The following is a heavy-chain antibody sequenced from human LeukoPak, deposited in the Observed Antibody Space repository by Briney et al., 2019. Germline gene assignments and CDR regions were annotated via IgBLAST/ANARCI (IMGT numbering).Heavy chain of an antibody. CDR1: GYTFIGYY. D-gene: IGHD3-22*01. CDR3: ARAYYYDSSGYYC. Sequence: ASVKVSCKASGYTFIGYYIHWVRQAPGQGLEWMGWIYPNSGGTNYAQKFQGRVTMTRDTSISTAYMELSRLRSDDTAVYYCARAYYYDSSGYYCWGQGTLVTVSS. CDR2: IYPNSGGT. J-gene: IGHJ4*02. V-gene: IGHV1-2*02.